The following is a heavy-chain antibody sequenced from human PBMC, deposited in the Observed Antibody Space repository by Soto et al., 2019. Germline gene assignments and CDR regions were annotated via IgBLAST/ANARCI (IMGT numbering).Heavy chain of an antibody. D-gene: IGHD6-13*01. V-gene: IGHV3-49*03. Sequence: GGSLRLSCTASGFTFGDYAMSWFRQAPGKGLEWVGFIRSKAYGGTTEYAASVKGRFTISRDDSKSIAYLQMNSLKTEDTAVYYCTRVPLLGGNSWYSFDYWGQGTLVTVSS. CDR3: TRVPLLGGNSWYSFDY. CDR2: IRSKAYGGTT. J-gene: IGHJ4*02. CDR1: GFTFGDYA.